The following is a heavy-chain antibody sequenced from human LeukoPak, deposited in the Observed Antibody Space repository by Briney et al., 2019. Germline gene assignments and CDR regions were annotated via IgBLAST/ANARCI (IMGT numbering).Heavy chain of an antibody. CDR3: ARALGSVVVMGMDAFDI. CDR1: GYTFTSYG. CDR2: ISAYNGNT. D-gene: IGHD3-22*01. V-gene: IGHV1-18*01. J-gene: IGHJ3*02. Sequence: ASVKVSCKASGYTFTSYGISWVRQAPGQGLEWMVWISAYNGNTNYAQKLQGRVTMTTDTSTSTAYMELRSLRSDDTAVYYCARALGSVVVMGMDAFDIWGQGTMVTVSS.